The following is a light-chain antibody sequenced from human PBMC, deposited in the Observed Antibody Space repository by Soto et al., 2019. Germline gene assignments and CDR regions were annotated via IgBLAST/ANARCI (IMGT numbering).Light chain of an antibody. V-gene: IGKV1-13*02. CDR2: DAS. CDR1: QGIGSA. CDR3: QNFRSSAIS. J-gene: IGKJ4*01. Sequence: AIQLTQSPSSLSASVGDRVSITCRASQGIGSALAWYQLKSGAAPTLLIYDASTLESGVPSRFSGSRSGADFTLTISSPQPQDFATYYCQNFRSSAISFGGGTKVEIK.